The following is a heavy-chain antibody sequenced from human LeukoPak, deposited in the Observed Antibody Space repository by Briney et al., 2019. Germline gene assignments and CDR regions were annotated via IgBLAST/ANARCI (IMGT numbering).Heavy chain of an antibody. J-gene: IGHJ3*02. Sequence: PGGSLRLSCAASGFTFSSYEMNWVRQAPGKGLEWVSCISSSGSSIYYADSVKGRFTIPRDNAKNSLYLQMNSLRAEDTAVYYCATKHDYGGNDAFDIWGQGTMVTVSS. V-gene: IGHV3-48*03. CDR3: ATKHDYGGNDAFDI. CDR2: ISSSGSSI. CDR1: GFTFSSYE. D-gene: IGHD4-17*01.